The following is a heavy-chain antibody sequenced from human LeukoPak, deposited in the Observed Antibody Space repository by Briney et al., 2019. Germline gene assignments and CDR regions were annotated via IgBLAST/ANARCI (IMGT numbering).Heavy chain of an antibody. V-gene: IGHV3-7*01. CDR1: RFTFSIYW. Sequence: GGSLRLSCAASRFTFSIYWMNWVRQAPGKGLEWVANIKQDGSEKYYVDSVKGRFTISRDNAKNSLYLQMDSLRDEDTAVYYCARDDPRLPLWFDYWGQGTLVTVSS. CDR3: ARDDPRLPLWFDY. J-gene: IGHJ4*02. CDR2: IKQDGSEK. D-gene: IGHD6-25*01.